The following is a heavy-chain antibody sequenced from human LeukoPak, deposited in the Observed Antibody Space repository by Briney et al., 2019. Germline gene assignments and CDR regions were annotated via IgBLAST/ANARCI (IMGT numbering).Heavy chain of an antibody. Sequence: GGSLRLSCAASGFTFSSYAMHWVRQAPGKGLEWVAVISYDGSNKYYADSVKGRFTISRDNSKNTLYLQMNSLRAEDTAVYYCARDIRDEGYSYVDGMDVWGQGTTVTVSS. CDR2: ISYDGSNK. V-gene: IGHV3-30-3*01. CDR1: GFTFSSYA. D-gene: IGHD5-18*01. J-gene: IGHJ6*02. CDR3: ARDIRDEGYSYVDGMDV.